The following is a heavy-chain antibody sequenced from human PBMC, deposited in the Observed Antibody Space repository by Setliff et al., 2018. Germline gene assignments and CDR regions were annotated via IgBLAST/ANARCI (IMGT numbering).Heavy chain of an antibody. CDR3: ARANKKLDYYYYYYMDV. CDR2: VYTNGGS. Sequence: SETLSLTCTVSGGSVSSGSYYWSWIRHPAGKGLEWIGRVYTNGGSDYNPFLKSRVSISLDTSKNQFSLKLISVTAADTAAYYCARANKKLDYYYYYYMDVWGKGTTVTVSS. D-gene: IGHD1-1*01. J-gene: IGHJ6*03. V-gene: IGHV4-61*02. CDR1: GGSVSSGSYY.